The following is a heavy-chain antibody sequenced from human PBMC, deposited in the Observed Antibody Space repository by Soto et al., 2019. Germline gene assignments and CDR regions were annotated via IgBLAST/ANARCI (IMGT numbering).Heavy chain of an antibody. J-gene: IGHJ6*02. V-gene: IGHV1-18*01. Sequence: QAQLVQSGVEVKKPGASVKVSCKASGYTFSSYGINWVRQAPGQGLEWLGWISPYNDDTKYAQMLQGRVTMTTDTSSRTVYMALRSLRSDDTAVYFCARGGYYDSSGSRNYHYYCMDVWGQGTTVTVSS. CDR2: ISPYNDDT. D-gene: IGHD3-22*01. CDR1: GYTFSSYG. CDR3: ARGGYYDSSGSRNYHYYCMDV.